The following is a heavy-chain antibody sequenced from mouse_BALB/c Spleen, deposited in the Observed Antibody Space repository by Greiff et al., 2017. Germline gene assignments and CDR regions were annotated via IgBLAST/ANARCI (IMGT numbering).Heavy chain of an antibody. V-gene: IGHV5-4*02. J-gene: IGHJ3*01. CDR3: AREGYRYAAY. D-gene: IGHD2-14*01. Sequence: EVMLVESGGGLVKPGGSLKLSCAASGFTFSDYYMYWVRQTPEKRLEWVATISDGGSYTYYPDSVKGRFTISRDNAKNNLYLQMSSLKSEDTAMYYCAREGYRYAAYWGQGTLVTVSA. CDR2: ISDGGSYT. CDR1: GFTFSDYY.